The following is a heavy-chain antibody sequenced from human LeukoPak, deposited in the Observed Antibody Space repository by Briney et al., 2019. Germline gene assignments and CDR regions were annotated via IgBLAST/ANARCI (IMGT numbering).Heavy chain of an antibody. Sequence: SETLSLTCTVSVGAIRSYYWSRFLQPPGKRPEWIGYIYYSGGTKYNPSLMSRVTISVDRAQNQCSLSLRSVTAADTAVYYCARDGLYDSSGYYMDSWGQGTLVIVSS. CDR1: VGAIRSYY. CDR2: IYYSGGT. J-gene: IGHJ4*02. D-gene: IGHD3-22*01. CDR3: ARDGLYDSSGYYMDS. V-gene: IGHV4-59*01.